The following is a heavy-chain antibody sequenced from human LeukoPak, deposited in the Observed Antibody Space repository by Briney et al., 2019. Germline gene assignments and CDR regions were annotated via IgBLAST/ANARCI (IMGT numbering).Heavy chain of an antibody. J-gene: IGHJ4*02. V-gene: IGHV1-18*01. D-gene: IGHD3-10*01. Sequence: ASVKVSCKASGYTFSNYGITWVRQAPGQGLEWMGTISGHNGDVNYAPKFQGRVTMTTDTSPTTAYMELRSLRFDDTAVYYCARYNSLLRGVTTSDYWGQGTLVTVSS. CDR2: ISGHNGDV. CDR3: ARYNSLLRGVTTSDY. CDR1: GYTFSNYG.